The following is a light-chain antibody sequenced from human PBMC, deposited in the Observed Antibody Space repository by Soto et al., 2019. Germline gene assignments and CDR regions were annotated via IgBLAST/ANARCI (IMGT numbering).Light chain of an antibody. V-gene: IGKV1-12*01. CDR3: LQVYSFPRT. J-gene: IGKJ1*01. CDR2: AAS. CDR1: QGISSF. Sequence: DIQMTKPPSSLSATVRDRVTITCRASQGISSFLAWYQQKPGKAPKLLIYAASSLQSGVPSRFSGSGSGTEFILTINNLQPEDFASYFCLQVYSFPRTFGLGTKVDI.